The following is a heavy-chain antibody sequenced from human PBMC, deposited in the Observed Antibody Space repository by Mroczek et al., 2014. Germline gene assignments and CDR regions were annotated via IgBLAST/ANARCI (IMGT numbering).Heavy chain of an antibody. D-gene: IGHD2-2*01. CDR2: INHSGST. Sequence: QVQLQQWGAGLLKPSETLSLTCAVYGGSFSGYYWSWIRQPPGKGLEWIGEINHSGSTNYNPSLKSRVTISVDTSKNQFSLKLSSVTAADTAVYYCARRAGIHCSSTSCKAFLHWFDPGPGNLVTVSS. V-gene: IGHV4-34*01. J-gene: IGHJ5*02. CDR3: ARRAGIHCSSTSCKAFLHWFDP. CDR1: GGSFSGYY.